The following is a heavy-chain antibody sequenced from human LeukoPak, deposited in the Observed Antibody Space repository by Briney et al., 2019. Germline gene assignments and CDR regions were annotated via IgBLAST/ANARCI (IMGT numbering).Heavy chain of an antibody. V-gene: IGHV1-8*01. J-gene: IGHJ4*02. CDR3: ASNPPRTGDFYY. D-gene: IGHD7-27*01. CDR1: GYTFTNFD. Sequence: ASVKVSCKPSGYTFTNFDINWVRQATGQGLEWMGWMSPNTGYTGYAQKFQGRVTMTRDISINTAYMELSSLRSEDTAIYYCASNPPRTGDFYYWGQGALVTVSS. CDR2: MSPNTGYT.